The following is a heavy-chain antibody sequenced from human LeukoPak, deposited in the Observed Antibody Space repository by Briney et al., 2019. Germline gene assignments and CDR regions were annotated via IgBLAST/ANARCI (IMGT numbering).Heavy chain of an antibody. V-gene: IGHV1-69*05. CDR3: ASSPAAAGRYYYYYYMDV. D-gene: IGHD6-13*01. Sequence: SVKVSCKASGGTFSSYAISWVRQAPGQGLEWMGGIIPIFGTANYAQKFQGRVTITTDESTSTAYMELSSLRSEDTAVYYCASSPAAAGRYYYYYYMDVWGKGTTVTASS. CDR1: GGTFSSYA. J-gene: IGHJ6*03. CDR2: IIPIFGTA.